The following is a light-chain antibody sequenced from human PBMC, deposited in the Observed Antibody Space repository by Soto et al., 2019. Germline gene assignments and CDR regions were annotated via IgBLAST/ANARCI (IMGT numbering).Light chain of an antibody. J-gene: IGLJ3*02. CDR2: LNSDGSH. V-gene: IGLV4-69*01. CDR3: QTWGPGTPWV. Sequence: QSVLTQSPSASASLGASVKLTCTLSSGHSNYAIAWHQQQPEKGPRYLMKLNSDGSHSKGDGIPDRFSGSSSGAERYLTISSLQSEDEADYYCQTWGPGTPWVFGGGTKVTVL. CDR1: SGHSNYA.